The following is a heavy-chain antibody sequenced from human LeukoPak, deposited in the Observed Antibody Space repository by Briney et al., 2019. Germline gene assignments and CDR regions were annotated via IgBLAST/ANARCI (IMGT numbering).Heavy chain of an antibody. CDR1: GGSISSYY. CDR2: IYYSGST. D-gene: IGHD4-17*01. V-gene: IGHV4-39*07. J-gene: IGHJ5*02. Sequence: SETLSLTCTVSGGSISSYYWGWIRQPPGKGLEWIGSIYYSGSTYYNPSLKSRVTISVDTSKNQFSLKLSSVTAADTAVYYCARDLGTTVTTGWFDPWGQGTLVTVSS. CDR3: ARDLGTTVTTGWFDP.